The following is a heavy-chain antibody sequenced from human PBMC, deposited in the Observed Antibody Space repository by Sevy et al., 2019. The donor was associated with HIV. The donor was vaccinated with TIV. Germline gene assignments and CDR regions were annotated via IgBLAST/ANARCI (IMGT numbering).Heavy chain of an antibody. Sequence: ASVKVSCKASGYTFTGYAMHWVRQAPGHSLEWMGWINPGNGDTQYPEKFQDRLRITRDTSATTVYLEMSGLRLEDTAVYYCARDAVPAAGWFDPWGQGTLVTVSS. CDR3: ARDAVPAAGWFDP. V-gene: IGHV1-3*01. CDR1: GYTFTGYA. CDR2: INPGNGDT. D-gene: IGHD2-2*01. J-gene: IGHJ5*02.